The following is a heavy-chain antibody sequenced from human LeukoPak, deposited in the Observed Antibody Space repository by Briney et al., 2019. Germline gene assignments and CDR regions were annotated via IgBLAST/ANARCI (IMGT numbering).Heavy chain of an antibody. V-gene: IGHV3-13*01. CDR2: IGTAGDT. CDR1: GFTFSSYD. J-gene: IGHJ6*02. D-gene: IGHD6-19*01. Sequence: GGSLRLSCAASGFTFSSYDMHWVRQATGKGLEWVSSIGTAGDTYYPGSVKGRFTISRDNSKNTLYLQMNSLRAEDTAVYYCAKEHWLIHGPYYGMDVWGQGTTVTVSS. CDR3: AKEHWLIHGPYYGMDV.